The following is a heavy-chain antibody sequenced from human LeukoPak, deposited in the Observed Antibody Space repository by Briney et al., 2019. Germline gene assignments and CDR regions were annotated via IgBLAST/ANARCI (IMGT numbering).Heavy chain of an antibody. CDR2: ISGSRGST. V-gene: IGHV3-23*01. Sequence: PGGSLSLSCAASGFTFSSYAMSWVRQAPGKGLEWVSAISGSRGSTYYADSVKGRLTISRDNSKNTLYLQMNSLRAEDTAVYYCAKGAITMIVVVIQYYFAYWSQGTLVTVSS. CDR1: GFTFSSYA. J-gene: IGHJ4*02. D-gene: IGHD3-22*01. CDR3: AKGAITMIVVVIQYYFAY.